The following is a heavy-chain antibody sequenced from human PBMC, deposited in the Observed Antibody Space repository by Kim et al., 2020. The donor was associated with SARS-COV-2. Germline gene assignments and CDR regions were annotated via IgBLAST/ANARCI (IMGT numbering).Heavy chain of an antibody. CDR2: ISGSGGST. CDR1: GFTFSSYA. V-gene: IGHV3-23*01. J-gene: IGHJ5*02. Sequence: GGSLRLSCAASGFTFSSYAMSWVRQAPGKGLEWVSAISGSGGSTYYADSVKGRFTISRDNSKNTLYLQMNSLRAEDTAVYYCAKDGTGRILWFGEPTSWGQGTLVTVSS. D-gene: IGHD3-10*01. CDR3: AKDGTGRILWFGEPTS.